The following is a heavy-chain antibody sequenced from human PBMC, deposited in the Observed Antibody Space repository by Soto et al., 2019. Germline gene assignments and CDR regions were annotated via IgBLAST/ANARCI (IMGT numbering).Heavy chain of an antibody. Sequence: RLLPGKGLEWIGYLYNTGSTIYNPSLKSRVTISVDTSKNQFSLKMNSVTAADTAVYYGGRNRRGSPGAERDPLAMWGRG. V-gene: IGHV4-59*01. J-gene: IGHJ3*01. CDR3: GRNRRGSPGAERDPLAM. D-gene: IGHD2-21*01. CDR2: LYNTGST.